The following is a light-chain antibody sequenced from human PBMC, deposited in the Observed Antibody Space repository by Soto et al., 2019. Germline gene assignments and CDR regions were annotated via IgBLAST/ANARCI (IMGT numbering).Light chain of an antibody. CDR2: EVS. Sequence: QSALTQPASMSGSPGQSITISCTGTSSNVGGYNYVSWYQHHPGKAPKLMIYEVSDRPSGVSNRFSGSKSGNTASLTISGLQAEDEADYYCCSYTENNTPSCVFGTGTKLTVL. J-gene: IGLJ1*01. CDR3: CSYTENNTPSCV. V-gene: IGLV2-14*01. CDR1: SSNVGGYNY.